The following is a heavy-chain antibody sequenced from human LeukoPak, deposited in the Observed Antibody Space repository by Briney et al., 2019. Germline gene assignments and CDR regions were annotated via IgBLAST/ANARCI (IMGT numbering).Heavy chain of an antibody. CDR1: GGSISSSNW. CDR2: IYHSGST. J-gene: IGHJ6*03. Sequence: SETLSLTCAVSGGSISSSNWWSWVRQPPGKGLEWIGEIYHSGSTNYNPSLKSRVTISVDKSKNQFSLKLSSVTAADTAMYYCARHFFRGSGSFQNYMDVWGKGTTVTISS. CDR3: ARHFFRGSGSFQNYMDV. V-gene: IGHV4-4*02. D-gene: IGHD3-10*01.